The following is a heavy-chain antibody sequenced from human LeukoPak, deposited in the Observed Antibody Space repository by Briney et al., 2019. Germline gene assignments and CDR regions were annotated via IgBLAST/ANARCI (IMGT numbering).Heavy chain of an antibody. V-gene: IGHV3-21*01. D-gene: IGHD3-10*01. CDR2: ISRDSKEI. CDR3: ARDGLGSYDY. Sequence: GGSLRLSCAASGFIFSNYSINWVRQAPGKGLEWVASISRDSKEIYYVDSVKGRFTISRDNAKNSVYLQMNSLRGEDTAVYYCARDGLGSYDYWGQGTLVTVSS. J-gene: IGHJ4*02. CDR1: GFIFSNYS.